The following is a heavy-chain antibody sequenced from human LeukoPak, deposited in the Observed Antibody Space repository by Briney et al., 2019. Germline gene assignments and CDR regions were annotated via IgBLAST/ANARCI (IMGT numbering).Heavy chain of an antibody. J-gene: IGHJ4*02. CDR3: ARDQAYPSGYFDY. CDR2: ISAYNGNT. V-gene: IGHV1-18*01. D-gene: IGHD3-10*01. CDR1: GYTFTSYG. Sequence: AASVKVSCKASGYTFTSYGISWVRQAPGQGLEWMGWISAYNGNTNYAQKLQGRVTITADESTSTAYMELSSLRSEDTAVYYCARDQAYPSGYFDYWGQGTLVTVSS.